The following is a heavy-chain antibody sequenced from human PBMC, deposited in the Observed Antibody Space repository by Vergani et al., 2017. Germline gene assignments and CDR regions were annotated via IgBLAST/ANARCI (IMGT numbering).Heavy chain of an antibody. CDR1: GFTFSSYG. J-gene: IGHJ4*02. Sequence: QVQLVESGGGVVQPGGSLRLSCAASGFTFSSYGMHWVRQAPGKGLEWVALISYDGANEYYTHSVKGRFTISRDNSKNTLYLQMNSLRAEDTAVYYCMRAYTDYWGQGTRVTVSS. D-gene: IGHD1-1*01. V-gene: IGHV3-30*03. CDR2: ISYDGANE. CDR3: MRAYTDY.